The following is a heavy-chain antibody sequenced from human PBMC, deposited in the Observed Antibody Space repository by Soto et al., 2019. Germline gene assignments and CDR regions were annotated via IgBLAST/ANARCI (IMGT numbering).Heavy chain of an antibody. V-gene: IGHV4-39*01. CDR2: LYYSGST. CDR3: ARHDDFWSGIRAFDY. CDR1: GGSISSSSYY. Sequence: QLQLQESGPGLVKPSETLSLTCTVSGGSISSSSYYWGWIRQPPGKGLEWIGSLYYSGSTYYNPSLKSRVTRSVDTSKNQFSLKLSSVTAADTAVYYCARHDDFWSGIRAFDYWGQGTLVTVSS. D-gene: IGHD3-3*01. J-gene: IGHJ4*02.